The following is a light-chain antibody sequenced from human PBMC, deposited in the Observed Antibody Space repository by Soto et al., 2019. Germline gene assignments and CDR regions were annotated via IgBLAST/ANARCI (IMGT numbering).Light chain of an antibody. Sequence: DIQMTQSPSTLSASVGDRVTITCRASQSISSWLAWYQQKPGKATKLLIYKASSLESGVPSRVSRSGSGTEFTLTISSLQPDDFATYYCQQYNSYPWTFGQGTKVEIK. CDR3: QQYNSYPWT. J-gene: IGKJ1*01. CDR1: QSISSW. V-gene: IGKV1-5*03. CDR2: KAS.